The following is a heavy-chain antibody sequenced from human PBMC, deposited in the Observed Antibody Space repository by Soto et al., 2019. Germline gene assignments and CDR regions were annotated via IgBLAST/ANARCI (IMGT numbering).Heavy chain of an antibody. D-gene: IGHD3-3*01. Sequence: GGSLRLSCAASGFTFSSYAMHWVRQAPGKGLEWVAVISYDGSNKYYADSVKGRFTISRDNSKNTLYLQMNSLGAEDTAVYYCARDPHGPQSYDFWSGIDYWGQGTLVTVSS. CDR2: ISYDGSNK. J-gene: IGHJ4*02. CDR1: GFTFSSYA. CDR3: ARDPHGPQSYDFWSGIDY. V-gene: IGHV3-30-3*01.